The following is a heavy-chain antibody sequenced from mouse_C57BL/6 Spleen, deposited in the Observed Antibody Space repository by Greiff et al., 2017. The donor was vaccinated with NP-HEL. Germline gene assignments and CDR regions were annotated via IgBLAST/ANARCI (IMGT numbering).Heavy chain of an antibody. CDR1: GYTFTSYW. V-gene: IGHV1-64*01. CDR2: IHPNSGST. J-gene: IGHJ3*01. CDR3: ARTFAY. Sequence: QVQLQQPGAELVKPGASVKLSCKASGYTFTSYWMHWVKQRPGQGLEWIGMIHPNSGSTNYNAKFKSKATLTVDKSSSTAYMQLSSLTSEDSAVYYCARTFAYWGQGTLVTVSA.